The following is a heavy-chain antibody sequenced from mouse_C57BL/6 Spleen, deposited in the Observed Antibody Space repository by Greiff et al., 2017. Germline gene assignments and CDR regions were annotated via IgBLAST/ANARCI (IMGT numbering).Heavy chain of an antibody. Sequence: QVQLQQSGPELVKPGASVKISCKASGYAFSSSWMNWVKQRPGKGLEWIGRIYPGDGDTNYNGKFKGKATLTADKSSSTAYMQLSSLTSEDSAVYFCAKRGATVERGFDYWGQGTTLTVSS. D-gene: IGHD1-1*01. CDR2: IYPGDGDT. V-gene: IGHV1-82*01. CDR3: AKRGATVERGFDY. J-gene: IGHJ2*01. CDR1: GYAFSSSW.